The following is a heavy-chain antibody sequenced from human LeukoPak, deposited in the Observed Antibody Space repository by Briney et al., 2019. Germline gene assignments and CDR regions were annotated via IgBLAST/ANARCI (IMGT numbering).Heavy chain of an antibody. V-gene: IGHV3-30*02. CDR3: AKDYGSWANYFDY. J-gene: IGHJ4*02. Sequence: GGSLRLSCAASGFTFKNYDMHWVRQAPGKGLEWVAFIRYDGSNKYYADSVEGRFTISRDNSKNTLYLQMNSLRPEDTAVYYCAKDYGSWANYFDYWGQGTLVTVSS. CDR2: IRYDGSNK. CDR1: GFTFKNYD. D-gene: IGHD2-15*01.